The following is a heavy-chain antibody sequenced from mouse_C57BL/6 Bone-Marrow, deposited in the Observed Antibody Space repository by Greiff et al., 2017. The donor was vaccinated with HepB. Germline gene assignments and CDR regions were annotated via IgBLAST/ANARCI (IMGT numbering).Heavy chain of an antibody. V-gene: IGHV14-4*01. CDR1: GFNIKDDY. J-gene: IGHJ3*01. CDR2: IDPENGDT. D-gene: IGHD2-5*01. CDR3: TVYSNYEAWFAY. Sequence: EVQLKQSGAELVRPGASVKLSCTASGFNIKDDYMHWVKQRPEQGLEWIGWIDPENGDTEYASKFQGKATITADTSSNTAYLQLSSLTSEDTAVYYCTVYSNYEAWFAYWGQGTLVTVSA.